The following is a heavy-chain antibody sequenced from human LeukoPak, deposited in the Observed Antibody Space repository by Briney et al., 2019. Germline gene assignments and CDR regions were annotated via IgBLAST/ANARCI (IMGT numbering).Heavy chain of an antibody. D-gene: IGHD1-26*01. J-gene: IGHJ3*02. CDR2: IYYSGST. V-gene: IGHV4-39*07. Sequence: SETLSLTCTVSGGSISSSSYYWGWIRQPPGKGLEWIGSIYYSGSTYYNPSLKSRVTISVDTSKNQFSLKLSSVTAADTAVYYCARVERWELPPGLEETAVSPNPVDIWGQGTMVTVSS. CDR1: GGSISSSSYY. CDR3: ARVERWELPPGLEETAVSPNPVDI.